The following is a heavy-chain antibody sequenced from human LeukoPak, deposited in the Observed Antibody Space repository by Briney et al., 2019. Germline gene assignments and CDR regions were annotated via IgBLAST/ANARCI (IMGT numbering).Heavy chain of an antibody. V-gene: IGHV1-46*01. J-gene: IGHJ4*02. CDR3: ARDFLTGAGTFDY. CDR2: INPSGDST. CDR1: EYIFTTDH. D-gene: IGHD3-9*01. Sequence: ASVKVSCKASEYIFTTDHIHWVRQAPGQGLEWMGTINPSGDSTTYAQNFQGRVTMTRDTSTSTVYMELSSLTSEDTAVYYCARDFLTGAGTFDYWGQGTLVTVSS.